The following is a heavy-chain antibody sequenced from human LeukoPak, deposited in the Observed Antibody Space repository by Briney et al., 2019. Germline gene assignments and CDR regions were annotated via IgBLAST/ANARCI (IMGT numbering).Heavy chain of an antibody. J-gene: IGHJ4*02. CDR3: AKGPSGSLFSY. D-gene: IGHD1-26*01. CDR1: GGSFSGYY. V-gene: IGHV4-34*01. CDR2: INHSGST. Sequence: PSETLSLTCAVYGGSFSGYYWSWIRPPPGKGLEWIGGINHSGSTNYDPSLKSRVTLSVDTSNTQFSLKQSSVTAPNTAVYDCAKGPSGSLFSYWGQGTPVTVSS.